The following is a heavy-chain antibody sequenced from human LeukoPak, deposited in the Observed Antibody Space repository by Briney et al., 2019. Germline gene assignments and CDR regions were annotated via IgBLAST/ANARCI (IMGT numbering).Heavy chain of an antibody. CDR1: GFIFSSYG. V-gene: IGHV3-30*18. J-gene: IGHJ5*02. CDR3: AKRSSTSSLDP. Sequence: PGGSLRLSCAASGFIFSSYGMHWVRQAPGKGLEWVTVMSYDGSNKYYADSVKGRFIISRDNSKNTPYLQMNSLRTEDTAVYYCAKRSSTSSLDPWGQGTLVTVSS. CDR2: MSYDGSNK. D-gene: IGHD2-2*01.